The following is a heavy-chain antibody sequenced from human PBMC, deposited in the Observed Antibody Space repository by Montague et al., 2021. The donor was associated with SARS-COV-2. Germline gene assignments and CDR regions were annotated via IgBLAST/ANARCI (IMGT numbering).Heavy chain of an antibody. J-gene: IGHJ1*01. CDR3: TRLSLGWNTD. V-gene: IGHV4-59*08. Sequence: SETLSLTCTVSGGSISNYFWSWIRRPPGKGLEWIGYIYYIGRTNYNPSPKSRVTISVDTSKNQFSLKLSSVTAADTAVYFCTRLSLGWNTDWGQGTLVTVPS. CDR1: GGSISNYF. D-gene: IGHD1-1*01. CDR2: IYYIGRT.